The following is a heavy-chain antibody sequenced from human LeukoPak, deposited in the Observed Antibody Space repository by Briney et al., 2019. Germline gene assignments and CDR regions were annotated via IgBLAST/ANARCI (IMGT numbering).Heavy chain of an antibody. CDR1: GGSISSSSYY. V-gene: IGHV4-39*07. J-gene: IGHJ5*02. CDR3: ASCPVAPYNWFDP. Sequence: SETLSLTCTVSGGSISSSSYYWGWIRQPPGKGLEWIGSIYYSGSTYYNPSLKSRVTISVDTSKNQFSLKLSSVTAADTPVYYCASCPVAPYNWFDPWGQGTLVTVSS. D-gene: IGHD6-19*01. CDR2: IYYSGST.